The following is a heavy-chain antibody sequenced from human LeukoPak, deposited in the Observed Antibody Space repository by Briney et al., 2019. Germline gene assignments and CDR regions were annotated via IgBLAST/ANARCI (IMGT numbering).Heavy chain of an antibody. CDR2: ISPRSETK. CDR3: VREAGYCAPVCVKTNWFDP. J-gene: IGHJ5*02. Sequence: GGSLRLSCVASGFTFRNHGMIWVRQAPGKGLEWLSYISPRSETKNYADSMKDRFTISRDDAENSVYLHMNSLRDEDTALYHCVREAGYCAPVCVKTNWFDPWGQGTLVTVSS. V-gene: IGHV3-48*02. D-gene: IGHD2-15*01. CDR1: GFTFRNHG.